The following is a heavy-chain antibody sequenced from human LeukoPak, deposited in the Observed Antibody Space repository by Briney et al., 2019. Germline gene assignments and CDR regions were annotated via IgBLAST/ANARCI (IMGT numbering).Heavy chain of an antibody. V-gene: IGHV4-61*02. Sequence: SQTLSLTCTVSGGSISSGSYYWSWIRQPAGKGLEWIGRIYTSGSTTYNPSLKIRVTISVDTSKNQFSLKLSSVSAADTAVYYCARDNYYDTSGYFDYWGQGTLVTVSS. CDR2: IYTSGST. CDR3: ARDNYYDTSGYFDY. D-gene: IGHD3-22*01. CDR1: GGSISSGSYY. J-gene: IGHJ4*02.